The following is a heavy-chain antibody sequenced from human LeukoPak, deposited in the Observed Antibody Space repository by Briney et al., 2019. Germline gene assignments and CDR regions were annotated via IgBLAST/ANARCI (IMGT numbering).Heavy chain of an antibody. Sequence: ASVKVSCKASGVTFSSRSISWVRQAPGQGLQWMGRIIPIVDITNYAQNFQGRVTITADESTNTAYLELSSLRSEDTALYYCASERFNGYASGWFDYWGPGTLVIVSS. V-gene: IGHV1-69*04. CDR1: GVTFSSRS. D-gene: IGHD2-2*01. CDR3: ASERFNGYASGWFDY. CDR2: IIPIVDIT. J-gene: IGHJ5*01.